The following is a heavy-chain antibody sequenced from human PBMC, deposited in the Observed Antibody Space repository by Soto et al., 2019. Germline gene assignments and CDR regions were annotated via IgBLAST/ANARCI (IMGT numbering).Heavy chain of an antibody. CDR1: GDTITSFS. CDR3: EGESGENWSYEAY. Sequence: SETLSLTCTVSGDTITSFSWNWIRQSAGKGLEWIGRISTTGNTHYNPSLESRVTMSLDTSKNQFSLKLTSVTAADTAVYYCEGESGENWSYEAYWGQGTLVTAPQ. J-gene: IGHJ4*02. CDR2: ISTTGNT. D-gene: IGHD1-7*01. V-gene: IGHV4-4*07.